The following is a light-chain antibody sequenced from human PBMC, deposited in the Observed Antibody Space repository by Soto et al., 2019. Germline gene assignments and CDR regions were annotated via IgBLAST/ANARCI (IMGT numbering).Light chain of an antibody. CDR1: QSISSW. Sequence: DIQMTQSPSTLSASVGDRVTITCRASQSISSWLAWYQQKPGKAPKLLIYKASSLESGVPSRFSGSGSGTEFTLTISSLQPDDFASYYYQQYNSYSRTFGQGTKVAI. CDR2: KAS. J-gene: IGKJ1*01. V-gene: IGKV1-5*03. CDR3: QQYNSYSRT.